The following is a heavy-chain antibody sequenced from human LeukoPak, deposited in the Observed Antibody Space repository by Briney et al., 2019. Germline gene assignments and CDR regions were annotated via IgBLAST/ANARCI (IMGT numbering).Heavy chain of an antibody. CDR2: ISSSSSYT. CDR3: ARGGAGIAAAGRGMDV. Sequence: PGGSLRLSCAASGFTFSDYYMSWIRQAPGKGLGWVLYISSSSSYTNYADSVKGRSTISRDNAKNSLYLQMNILRAEDTAVYYCARGGAGIAAAGRGMDVWGQGTTVTVSS. J-gene: IGHJ6*02. CDR1: GFTFSDYY. D-gene: IGHD6-13*01. V-gene: IGHV3-11*03.